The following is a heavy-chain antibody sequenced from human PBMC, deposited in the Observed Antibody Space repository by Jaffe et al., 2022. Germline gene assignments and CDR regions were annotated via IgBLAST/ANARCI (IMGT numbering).Heavy chain of an antibody. D-gene: IGHD6-13*01. Sequence: QVQLQESGPGLVKPSQTLSLTCTVSGGSISGFGYYWSWIRQPAGKGLEWIGRVHNSGSTNYNPSLKSRVTISLDTSKNQFSLNLNSVTAADTAVYYCARMTAAGQRGYWGQGTLVTVSS. CDR3: ARMTAAGQRGY. CDR1: GGSISGFGYY. V-gene: IGHV4-61*02. CDR2: VHNSGST. J-gene: IGHJ4*02.